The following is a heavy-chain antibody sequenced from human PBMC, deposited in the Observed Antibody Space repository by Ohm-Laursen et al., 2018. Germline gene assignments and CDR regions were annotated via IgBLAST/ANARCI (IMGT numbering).Heavy chain of an antibody. D-gene: IGHD5-24*01. V-gene: IGHV1-46*01. CDR2: INPSAGGT. CDR3: ASSDGYNQPIDY. CDR1: GYTFTSYY. Sequence: ASVKVSCKASGYTFTSYYMHWVRQAPGQGLEWMGIINPSAGGTSYAQEFQGRVTMTSDTSTSTVYMELSSLRSEDTAVYYCASSDGYNQPIDYWGQGTLVTVSS. J-gene: IGHJ4*02.